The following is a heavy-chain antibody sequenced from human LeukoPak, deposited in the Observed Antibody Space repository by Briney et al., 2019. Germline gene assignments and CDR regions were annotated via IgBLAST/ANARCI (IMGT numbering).Heavy chain of an antibody. CDR2: IKQDGSEK. CDR3: AKFFTGEYVRAFDV. V-gene: IGHV3-7*01. J-gene: IGHJ3*01. CDR1: GFTFSSYW. D-gene: IGHD3-10*02. Sequence: PGGSLRLSCAASGFTFSSYWMSWVRQAPGKGLEWVANIKQDGSEKNYVDSVKGRFTISRDNAKNSLYLQMNSLRAEDTAVYYCAKFFTGEYVRAFDVWGQGTMVTVSS.